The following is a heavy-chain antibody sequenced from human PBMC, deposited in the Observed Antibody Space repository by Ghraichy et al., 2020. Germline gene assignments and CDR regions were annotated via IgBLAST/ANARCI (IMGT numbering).Heavy chain of an antibody. J-gene: IGHJ4*02. CDR1: GDSVSSSNYY. CDR2: IYYSGTT. Sequence: SETLSLTCTVSGDSVSSSNYYWSWIRQAPGKGLEWIGYIYYSGTTNYNISLKSRVTISVDTSKNQFSLAMSSVTAADTAIYYCARMVRNPLPRSRHFDYWGQGTLVTVSS. CDR3: ARMVRNPLPRSRHFDY. D-gene: IGHD1-14*01. V-gene: IGHV4-61*01.